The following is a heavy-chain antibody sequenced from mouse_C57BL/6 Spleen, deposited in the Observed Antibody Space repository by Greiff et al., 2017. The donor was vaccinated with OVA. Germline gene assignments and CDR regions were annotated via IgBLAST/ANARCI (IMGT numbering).Heavy chain of an antibody. CDR1: A. J-gene: IGHJ4*01. Sequence: AISWVRQPSGKGLEWLGVIWTGGGTNYNSALKSRLSISKDNSKSQVFLKMNSLQTDDTARYYCARRKLTGTNYYAMDYWGQGTSVTVSS. D-gene: IGHD4-1*01. CDR2: IWTGGGT. CDR3: ARRKLTGTNYYAMDY. V-gene: IGHV2-9-1*01.